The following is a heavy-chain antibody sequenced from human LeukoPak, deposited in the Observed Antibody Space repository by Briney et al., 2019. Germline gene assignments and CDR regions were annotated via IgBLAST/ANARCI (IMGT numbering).Heavy chain of an antibody. V-gene: IGHV3-23*01. J-gene: IGHJ4*02. CDR1: GFTFSNYA. Sequence: GGSLRLSCAASGFTFSNYAMTWVRQAPGKGTEWVTGISDGGDTTYDAGSVKGRFTVSRDNSKNILYLQMNNLRAEDTAIYYCAKTQGFFDHWGQGSLVTVSS. CDR3: AKTQGFFDH. CDR2: ISDGGDTT.